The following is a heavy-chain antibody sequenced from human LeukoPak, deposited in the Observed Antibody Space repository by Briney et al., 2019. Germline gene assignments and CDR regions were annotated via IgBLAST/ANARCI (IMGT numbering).Heavy chain of an antibody. CDR2: ISGSSSYI. CDR1: GFSFSAYS. J-gene: IGHJ4*02. CDR3: AKDTGYYYDSSNYWV. Sequence: PGGSLRLSCAASGFSFSAYSMKWVRQAPGKGLGWVSYISGSSSYIYYTDSVKGRFTISRDNAKTSLYLQMNSLRAEDTALYYCAKDTGYYYDSSNYWVWGQGTLVTVSS. V-gene: IGHV3-21*01. D-gene: IGHD3-22*01.